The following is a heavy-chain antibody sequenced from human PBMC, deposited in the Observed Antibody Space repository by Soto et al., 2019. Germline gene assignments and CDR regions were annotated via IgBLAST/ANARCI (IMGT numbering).Heavy chain of an antibody. CDR2: INPHDSDV. V-gene: IGHV5-51*01. CDR3: ARNDWGSDYYSGMDV. CDR1: GYTFTSYW. Sequence: GASLKISCKASGYTFTSYWLGWVRQMPGKGPEWMGIINPHDSDVRYSPSFQGQVTISADKAISTVYLRWNSLKASDTAMYYCARNDWGSDYYSGMDVWGQGTTVTVSS. J-gene: IGHJ6*02. D-gene: IGHD7-27*01.